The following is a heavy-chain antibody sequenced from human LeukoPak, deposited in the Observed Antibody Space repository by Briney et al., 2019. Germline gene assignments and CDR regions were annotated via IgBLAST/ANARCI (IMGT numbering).Heavy chain of an antibody. CDR2: INPNTGDT. V-gene: IGHV1-2*06. CDR1: GYTFTSYD. D-gene: IGHD3-22*01. J-gene: IGHJ4*02. CDR3: ARTEISGYYY. Sequence: ASVKVSCKASGYTFTSYDINWVRQATGQGLEWMGRINPNTGDTYYTQKFQGRVTMTRDTSISTAYMEPSRLRSDDTAVYYCARTEISGYYYWGQGTLVTVSS.